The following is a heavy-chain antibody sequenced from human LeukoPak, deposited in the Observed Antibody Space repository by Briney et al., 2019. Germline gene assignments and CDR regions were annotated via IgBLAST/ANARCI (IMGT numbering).Heavy chain of an antibody. Sequence: GGSLRLSCAASGFTFSSYSMNWVRQAPGKGLEWVSSISSSGSYIYYADSVTGRFTISRDNAKNSLYLQMNSLRAEDTAVYYCARDRTYDSSGYDPWGQGTLVTVSS. CDR1: GFTFSSYS. CDR2: ISSSGSYI. D-gene: IGHD3-22*01. V-gene: IGHV3-21*01. CDR3: ARDRTYDSSGYDP. J-gene: IGHJ5*02.